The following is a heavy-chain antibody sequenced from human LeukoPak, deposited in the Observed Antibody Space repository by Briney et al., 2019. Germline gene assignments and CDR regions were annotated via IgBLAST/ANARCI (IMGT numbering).Heavy chain of an antibody. Sequence: PGGSLRLSCAAPGFSFSDHYMTWIRQAPGKGLEWLSYISNSGGTTNYADSVKGRFTVSRDNAKNSLFLQMNNLRAEDTAVYYCARTARLLDYWGQGTLVTVSS. CDR1: GFSFSDHY. J-gene: IGHJ4*02. V-gene: IGHV3-11*01. D-gene: IGHD2-21*02. CDR3: ARTARLLDY. CDR2: ISNSGGTT.